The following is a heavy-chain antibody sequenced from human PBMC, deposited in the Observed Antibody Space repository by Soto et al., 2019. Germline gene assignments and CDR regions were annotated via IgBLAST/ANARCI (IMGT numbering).Heavy chain of an antibody. D-gene: IGHD2-15*01. V-gene: IGHV4-31*03. Sequence: QVQLQESGPGLVKPSQTLSLTCTVSGGSISSGGYYWSWIRQHPGKGLEWIGYIYYSGSTYYNPSLKRRVTIAVDTSKNQFSLKLSSVTAADTAVYYCARSGRADCSGGSCYSVRDAFDIWGQGTMVTVSS. CDR1: GGSISSGGYY. CDR3: ARSGRADCSGGSCYSVRDAFDI. J-gene: IGHJ3*02. CDR2: IYYSGST.